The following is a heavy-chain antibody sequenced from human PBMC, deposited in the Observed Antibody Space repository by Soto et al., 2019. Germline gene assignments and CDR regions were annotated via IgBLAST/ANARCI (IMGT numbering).Heavy chain of an antibody. Sequence: QVQLVESGAEVKKPGASVTVSCKASGYTFTSYYLHWVRQAPGQGLEWIGKINPSGGTTSYAQKFQGRVTMTRDTSTSTVYMELSSLRSEDTAVYYCVRGDYYDSSGYYGDPPYFDYWGQGTLVTVSS. CDR2: INPSGGTT. J-gene: IGHJ4*02. CDR1: GYTFTSYY. V-gene: IGHV1-46*01. CDR3: VRGDYYDSSGYYGDPPYFDY. D-gene: IGHD3-22*01.